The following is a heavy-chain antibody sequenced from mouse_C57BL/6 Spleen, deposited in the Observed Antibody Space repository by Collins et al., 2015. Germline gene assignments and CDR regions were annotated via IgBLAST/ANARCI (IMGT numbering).Heavy chain of an antibody. CDR3: ARGIYDGYYEYFDV. CDR2: ISYSGST. D-gene: IGHD2-3*01. J-gene: IGHJ1*01. Sequence: DVQLQESGPGLVKPSQSLSLTCTVTGYSITSDYAWNWIRQFPGNKLEWMGYISYSGSTSYNPSLKSRISITRDTSKNQFFLQLNSVTTEDTATYYCARGIYDGYYEYFDVWGAGTTVTVSS. V-gene: IGHV3-2*02. CDR1: GYSITSDYA.